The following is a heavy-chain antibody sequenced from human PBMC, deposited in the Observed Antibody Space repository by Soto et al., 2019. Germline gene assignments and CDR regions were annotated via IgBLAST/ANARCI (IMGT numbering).Heavy chain of an antibody. V-gene: IGHV4-59*08. CDR1: GGSISSYY. CDR3: ARMEIVVVVAATLGYWFDH. J-gene: IGHJ5*02. Sequence: QVQLQESGPGLVKPSETLSLTCTVSGGSISSYYWSWIRQPPGKGLEWIGYIYYSGSTNYNPSLKSRVTISVDTSKNQFSLKLSSVTAADTAVYYCARMEIVVVVAATLGYWFDHWGQGTLVTVSS. CDR2: IYYSGST. D-gene: IGHD2-15*01.